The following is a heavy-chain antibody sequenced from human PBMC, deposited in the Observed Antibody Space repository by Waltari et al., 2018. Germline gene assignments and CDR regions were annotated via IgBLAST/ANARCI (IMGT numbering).Heavy chain of an antibody. D-gene: IGHD6-19*01. V-gene: IGHV4-59*01. J-gene: IGHJ6*02. Sequence: QVQLQESGPGLVKPSETLSLTCTVSGGSISSYYWSWIRQPPGKGLEWIGYSYYSGGTSYNPTLKSRVTISVDTSKSQFSLKRSSGTAADTAVYYCASSVTVAGEGYYYGMDVWGQGTTVTVSS. CDR1: GGSISSYY. CDR3: ASSVTVAGEGYYYGMDV. CDR2: SYYSGGT.